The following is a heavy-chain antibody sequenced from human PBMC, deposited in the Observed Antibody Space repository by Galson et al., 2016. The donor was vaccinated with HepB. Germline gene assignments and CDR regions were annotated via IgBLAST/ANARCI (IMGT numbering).Heavy chain of an antibody. CDR1: GDSIDSTDHY. V-gene: IGHV4-39*02. J-gene: IGHJ4*02. D-gene: IGHD3-10*01. CDR3: ARGPSRLLGHYYLDS. CDR2: FSDSGTT. Sequence: SETLSLTCAVSGDSIDSTDHYWGWIRQPPGKGLEWIGNFSDSGTTNSSPSLKSRVIISFHTSRNHFSLKLTSVTAADTAVYYCARGPSRLLGHYYLDSWGQGILVTVSA.